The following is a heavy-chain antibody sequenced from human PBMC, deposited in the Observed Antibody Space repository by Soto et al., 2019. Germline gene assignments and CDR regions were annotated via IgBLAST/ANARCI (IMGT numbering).Heavy chain of an antibody. CDR2: ISYDGSNK. CDR1: GFTFSSYA. J-gene: IGHJ6*02. D-gene: IGHD4-17*01. V-gene: IGHV3-30-3*01. Sequence: PGGSLRLSCAASGFTFSSYAMHWVRQAPGKGLEWVAVISYDGSNKYYADSVKGRFTISRDNSKNTLYLQMNSLRAEDTAVYYCARDPAVTTFYYYGMDVWGQGTTVTVSS. CDR3: ARDPAVTTFYYYGMDV.